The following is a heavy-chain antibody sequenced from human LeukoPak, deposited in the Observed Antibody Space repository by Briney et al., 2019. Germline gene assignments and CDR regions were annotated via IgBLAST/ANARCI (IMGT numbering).Heavy chain of an antibody. D-gene: IGHD1-26*01. Sequence: SETLSLTCSVSGGSISSYYWSWIRQPPGKGLEWIGYIYYSGSTNYNPSLKSRVTISVDTSKNQFSLKLSSVTAADAAVYYCVRDRELNYWGQGTLVTVSS. J-gene: IGHJ4*02. V-gene: IGHV4-59*01. CDR2: IYYSGST. CDR3: VRDRELNY. CDR1: GGSISSYY.